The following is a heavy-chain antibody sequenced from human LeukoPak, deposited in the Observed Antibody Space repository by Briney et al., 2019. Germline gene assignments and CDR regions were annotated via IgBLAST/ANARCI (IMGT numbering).Heavy chain of an antibody. CDR3: ARDTGIAVAGNFDY. D-gene: IGHD6-19*01. V-gene: IGHV4-34*01. CDR1: DVSFSHYY. CDR2: INHSGTT. Sequence: SETLSLTCAVSDVSFSHYYWSWIRQPPGKGLEWIGEINHSGTTNYNSSLKSRVTISIDTSKTQFSLKLNSVTAADTAVYYCARDTGIAVAGNFDYWGQGTLVTVSS. J-gene: IGHJ4*02.